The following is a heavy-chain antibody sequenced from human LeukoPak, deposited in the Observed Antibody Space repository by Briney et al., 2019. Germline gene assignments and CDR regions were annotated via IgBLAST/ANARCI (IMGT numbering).Heavy chain of an antibody. CDR3: ARGGGLDV. D-gene: IGHD3-16*01. Sequence: GGSLRLSCAASGFTFSSYWMNWARQAPGKGLEWVASINHNGNVNYYVDSVKGQFTISRDNAKNSLYLQMSNLRAEETAVYFCARGGGLDVWGQGATVTVSS. CDR2: INHNGNVN. J-gene: IGHJ6*02. CDR1: GFTFSSYW. V-gene: IGHV3-7*03.